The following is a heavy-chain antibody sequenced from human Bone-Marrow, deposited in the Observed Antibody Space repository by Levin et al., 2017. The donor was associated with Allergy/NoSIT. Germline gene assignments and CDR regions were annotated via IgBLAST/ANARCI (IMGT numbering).Heavy chain of an antibody. Sequence: GGSLRLSCTASGFNFTTFGMHWVRQAPGKGLEWVAVIWYDGSNKYYADSVKGRFTISRDNSQNTLYLQMNNLRVDDAAVYYCTREGGAGMDFWGQGALVTVSS. V-gene: IGHV3-33*01. CDR3: TREGGAGMDF. D-gene: IGHD6-19*01. J-gene: IGHJ4*02. CDR2: IWYDGSNK. CDR1: GFNFTTFG.